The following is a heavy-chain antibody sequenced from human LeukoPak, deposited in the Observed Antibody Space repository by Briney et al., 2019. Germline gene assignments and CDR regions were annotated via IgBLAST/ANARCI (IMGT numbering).Heavy chain of an antibody. CDR3: ARARGSIVVVPAAPFDY. J-gene: IGHJ4*02. V-gene: IGHV3-48*03. D-gene: IGHD2-2*01. CDR1: GFTFSSYE. CDR2: ISSSGSTI. Sequence: GGSLRLSCAASGFTFSSYEMNWVRQAPGKGLEWVSYISSSGSTIYYADSVRGRFTISRDNAKNSLYLQMNSLRAEDTAVYYRARARGSIVVVPAAPFDYWGQGTLVTVSS.